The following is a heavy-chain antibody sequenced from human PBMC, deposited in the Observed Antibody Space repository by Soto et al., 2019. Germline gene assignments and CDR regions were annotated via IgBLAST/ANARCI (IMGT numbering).Heavy chain of an antibody. CDR2: ISNYNGDT. D-gene: IGHD3-10*02. J-gene: IGHJ4*02. CDR1: GYTFTSYG. Sequence: VQLVQSGAEVKKPGASVKVSCKASGYTFTSYGISWVRQAPGQGLEGMGWISNYNGDTNYAQKLQGRVTMTTDTPTSTAYMELRSLKSDDTAVYYCTRGGQLFAGNYFDYWGQGTLVTVSS. V-gene: IGHV1-18*01. CDR3: TRGGQLFAGNYFDY.